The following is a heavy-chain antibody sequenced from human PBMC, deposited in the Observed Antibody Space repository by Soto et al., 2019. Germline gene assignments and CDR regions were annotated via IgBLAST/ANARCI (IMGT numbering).Heavy chain of an antibody. Sequence: PGGSMRLSCAASGFNFSNYYMGWVRRAPGKGLEWVANIAEDGSNKYYVDSVKGRFTVSRDNADNSLHLQMQSLRVEDTALYYCVRGGAALPHWGQGAWVTVSS. CDR3: VRGGAALPH. D-gene: IGHD1-26*01. CDR2: IAEDGSNK. CDR1: GFNFSNYY. V-gene: IGHV3-7*01. J-gene: IGHJ4*02.